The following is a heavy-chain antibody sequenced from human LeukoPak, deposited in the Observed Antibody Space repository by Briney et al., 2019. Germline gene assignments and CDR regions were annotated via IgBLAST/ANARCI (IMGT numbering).Heavy chain of an antibody. Sequence: SETLSLTCTVSGDSISSYYWSWIRQPAGKGLEWIGRMYIRGSTNYNASLKSRVTMSVDTSKSQFSLNLTSVTAADTAVYFCAREAQHLERSFGYWGQGILVTVSS. CDR1: GDSISSYY. CDR2: MYIRGST. V-gene: IGHV4-4*07. CDR3: AREAQHLERSFGY. J-gene: IGHJ4*02. D-gene: IGHD1-1*01.